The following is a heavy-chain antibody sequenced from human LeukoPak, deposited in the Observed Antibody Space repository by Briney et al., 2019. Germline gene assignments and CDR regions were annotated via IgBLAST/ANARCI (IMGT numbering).Heavy chain of an antibody. Sequence: SETLSLTCAVSGYSISSGYYWGWIRQPPGKGLEWIGSIYHSGSTYNNPSLKSRVTISVDTSKKQFSLKLSSVTAADTAVFYCAKWGTTAFDYWGQGILVTVSS. CDR2: IYHSGST. V-gene: IGHV4-38-2*01. CDR1: GYSISSGYY. D-gene: IGHD4-17*01. CDR3: AKWGTTAFDY. J-gene: IGHJ4*02.